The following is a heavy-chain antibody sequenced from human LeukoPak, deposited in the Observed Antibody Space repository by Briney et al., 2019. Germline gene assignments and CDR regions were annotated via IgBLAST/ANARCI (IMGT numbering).Heavy chain of an antibody. J-gene: IGHJ4*02. CDR2: IWHDGNNK. Sequence: GGSLRLSCAASGFNFNDYGMHWVREAPGKGLEWVAIIWHDGNNKYYADSVRGRFTISRDNSKNTLYLEMNSLRAEDTAVYYCARDGAYSYTYWGQGTLVIVSS. CDR3: ARDGAYSYTY. D-gene: IGHD5-18*01. V-gene: IGHV3-33*01. CDR1: GFNFNDYG.